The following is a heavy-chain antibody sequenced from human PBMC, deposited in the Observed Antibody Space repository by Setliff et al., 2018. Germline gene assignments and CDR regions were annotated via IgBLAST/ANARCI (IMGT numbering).Heavy chain of an antibody. CDR3: ARRGERFFNWFDP. CDR2: IYPGNADT. J-gene: IGHJ5*02. V-gene: IGHV5-51*01. D-gene: IGHD2-21*01. CDR1: GYSFTDYW. Sequence: GASLKISCKGSGYSFTDYWIAWVRQTPGKGLEWMGTIYPGNADTRYSPSFQGQVTISTDTSINTAFLQGNNLKASDTAVYYCARRGERFFNWFDPWGQGTLVTVSS.